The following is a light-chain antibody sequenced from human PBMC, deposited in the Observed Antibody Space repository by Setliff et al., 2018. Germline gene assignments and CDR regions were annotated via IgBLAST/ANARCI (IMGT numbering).Light chain of an antibody. CDR3: QSYDNSNPYV. CDR2: EDD. Sequence: NFMLTQPHSVSESPGKTVTISCTRGSGSIASNYVQWYQQRPGSSPTSVIYEDDQRPSGVPDRFSGSIDSSSNSASLTISGLKTEDEADYYCQSYDNSNPYVFGTGTKVTVL. V-gene: IGLV6-57*01. J-gene: IGLJ1*01. CDR1: SGSIASNY.